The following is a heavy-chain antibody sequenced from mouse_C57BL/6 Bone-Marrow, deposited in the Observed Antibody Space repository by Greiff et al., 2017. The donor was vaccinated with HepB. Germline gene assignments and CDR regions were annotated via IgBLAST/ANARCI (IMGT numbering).Heavy chain of an antibody. J-gene: IGHJ4*01. D-gene: IGHD2-2*01. V-gene: IGHV2-5*01. Sequence: QVQLQQSGPGLVQPSQSLSITCTVSGFSLTSYGVHWVRQSPGKGLEWLGVIWRGGSTDYNAAFMSRLSITKDNSKSQVFFKMNSLQADDTAIYYCAKRGGIYYGYSYAMDYWGQGTSVTVSS. CDR3: AKRGGIYYGYSYAMDY. CDR2: IWRGGST. CDR1: GFSLTSYG.